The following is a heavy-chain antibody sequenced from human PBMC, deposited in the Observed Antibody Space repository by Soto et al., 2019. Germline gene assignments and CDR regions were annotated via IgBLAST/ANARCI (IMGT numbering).Heavy chain of an antibody. CDR2: IYYSGST. Sequence: QVQLQESGPGLVKPSETLSLTCTVSGGSVSSGSYYWSWIRQPPGKGLEWIGYIYYSGSTYYNPSLKSRVTISVDTSKNQFSLKLSSVTAADTAVYYCARVWGGPNWFDPWGQGTLVTVSS. CDR3: ARVWGGPNWFDP. V-gene: IGHV4-61*01. D-gene: IGHD1-26*01. CDR1: GGSVSSGSYY. J-gene: IGHJ5*02.